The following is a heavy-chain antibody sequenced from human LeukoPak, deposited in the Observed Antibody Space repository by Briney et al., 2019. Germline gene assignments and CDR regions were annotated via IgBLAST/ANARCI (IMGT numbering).Heavy chain of an antibody. D-gene: IGHD3-3*01. V-gene: IGHV1-2*02. J-gene: IGHJ6*03. CDR2: INPNSGGT. Sequence: ASVKVSCKASGYTFTGYYMHWVRQAPGQGLEWMGWINPNSGGTNYAQKFQGRVTMTRDTSISTAYMELSRLRSDDTAVYYCARDGDYDFWSGYPHYMDVWGKGTTVTVSS. CDR1: GYTFTGYY. CDR3: ARDGDYDFWSGYPHYMDV.